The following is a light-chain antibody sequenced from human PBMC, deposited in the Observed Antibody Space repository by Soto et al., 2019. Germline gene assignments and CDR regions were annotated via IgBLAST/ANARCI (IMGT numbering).Light chain of an antibody. J-gene: IGKJ4*01. CDR2: DAS. Sequence: DIQMTQSPSSLSASVGDRVTITCQASQDIANYLNWYQQKPGKAPKLLIYDASNLEPGVPSRFSGRRSGTEFTFTISNLQPEDFATYYCQQYDNLPLLTFGGGTKVEIK. V-gene: IGKV1-33*01. CDR3: QQYDNLPLLT. CDR1: QDIANY.